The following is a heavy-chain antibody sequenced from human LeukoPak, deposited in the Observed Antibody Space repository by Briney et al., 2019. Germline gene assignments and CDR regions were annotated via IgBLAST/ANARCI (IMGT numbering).Heavy chain of an antibody. J-gene: IGHJ6*02. CDR2: IYTSGST. CDR3: ARGSLGIAAAGTYDGDYYYYGMDV. Sequence: SETLSLTCTVSGGSISSYYWSWIRQPAGKGLEWIGRIYTSGSTNYNPSLKSRVTMSVDTSKNQFSLKLSSVTAADTAVYYCARGSLGIAAAGTYDGDYYYYGMDVWGQGTTVTVSS. V-gene: IGHV4-4*07. CDR1: GGSISSYY. D-gene: IGHD6-13*01.